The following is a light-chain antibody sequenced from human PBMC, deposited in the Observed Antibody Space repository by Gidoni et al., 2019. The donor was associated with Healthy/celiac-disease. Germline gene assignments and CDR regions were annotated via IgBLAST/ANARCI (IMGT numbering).Light chain of an antibody. J-gene: IGKJ4*01. Sequence: DIQMTQSPSFLSASVGDRATITCRASQSISSYLNWYQQKPGKAPKLLIYAASSLQSGVPSRFSGSGSGTDFTLTISSLQPEDFATYYCQQSYSTPPLTFGGGTKVEIK. CDR1: QSISSY. CDR2: AAS. V-gene: IGKV1-39*01. CDR3: QQSYSTPPLT.